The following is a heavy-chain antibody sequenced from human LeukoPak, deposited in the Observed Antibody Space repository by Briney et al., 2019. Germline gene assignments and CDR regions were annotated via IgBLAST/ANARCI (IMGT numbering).Heavy chain of an antibody. V-gene: IGHV3-43*01. D-gene: IGHD3-10*02. J-gene: IGHJ4*02. CDR2: AGWAGGTT. Sequence: GSLRLSCAASGFTFSSYWMHWVRQAPGKGLEWVSLAGWAGGTTFYSDSVRGRFTISRDSGRKSVYLQMNSLTTDDTAFYFCAKELDTMFFDYWGQGALVTVSS. CDR1: GFTFSSYW. CDR3: AKELDTMFFDY.